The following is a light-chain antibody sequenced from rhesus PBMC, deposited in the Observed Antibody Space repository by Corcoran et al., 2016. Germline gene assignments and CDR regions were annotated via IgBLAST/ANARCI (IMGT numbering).Light chain of an antibody. Sequence: QSALTQPPSVSKSLGQSVTISCTGTSSDVGGYNYVSWYQQHPGKAPKLLIYEVTKRPSGVSDRFSGSKSVNTASLTISGLQAADEADYYCRSYRTGNTYIFGGGTRLTVL. CDR3: RSYRTGNTYI. CDR2: EVT. J-gene: IGLJ1*01. CDR1: SSDVGGYNY. V-gene: IGLV2-38*01.